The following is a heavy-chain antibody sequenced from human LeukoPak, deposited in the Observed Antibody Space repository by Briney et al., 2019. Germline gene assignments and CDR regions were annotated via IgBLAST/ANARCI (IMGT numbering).Heavy chain of an antibody. V-gene: IGHV1-8*03. D-gene: IGHD6-13*01. J-gene: IGHJ5*02. CDR2: MNPNGGNT. CDR3: ARGLGATATNWFDP. Sequence: ASVKVSCKASGYTFTSHDINWVRQATGQGLEWMGWMNPNGGNTGYAQKFQGRVTFTRDTSISTAYMELSSLRSEDTAVYYCARGLGATATNWFDPWGQGTLVTVSS. CDR1: GYTFTSHD.